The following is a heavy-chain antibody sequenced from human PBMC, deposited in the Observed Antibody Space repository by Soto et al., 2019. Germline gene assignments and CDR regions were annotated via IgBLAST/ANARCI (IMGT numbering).Heavy chain of an antibody. CDR1: GGSINSSSYF. CDR3: ERHYSSGYRNWFDT. Sequence: SETLSLTCSVSGGSINSSSYFWGWVRQPPGRGLEWIGSIYYSGSTYYNPSLRSRVTISVDTSKNQFSLKLSSVTAADTAVFYCERHYSSGYRNWFDTWGQGTLVTGS. V-gene: IGHV4-39*01. D-gene: IGHD6-19*01. J-gene: IGHJ5*02. CDR2: IYYSGST.